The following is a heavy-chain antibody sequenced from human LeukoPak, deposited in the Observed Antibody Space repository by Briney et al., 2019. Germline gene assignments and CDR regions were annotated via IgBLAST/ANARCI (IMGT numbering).Heavy chain of an antibody. CDR3: ARGLSNYYGSSCYYHSDPHYFDY. CDR1: GGSFSGYY. J-gene: IGHJ4*02. CDR2: INHSGST. V-gene: IGHV4-34*01. Sequence: SETLSLTCAASGGSFSGYYWSWIRQPPGKGLEWIGEINHSGSTNYNPSLKSRVTISVDTSKNQFSLKLSSVTAADTAVYYCARGLSNYYGSSCYYHSDPHYFDYWGQGTLVTVSS. D-gene: IGHD3-22*01.